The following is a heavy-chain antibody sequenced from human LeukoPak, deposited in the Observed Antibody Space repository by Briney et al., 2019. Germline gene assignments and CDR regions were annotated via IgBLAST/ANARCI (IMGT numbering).Heavy chain of an antibody. V-gene: IGHV3-7*01. D-gene: IGHD2-15*01. J-gene: IGHJ3*02. CDR2: IKQDGSEK. Sequence: GGSLRLSCAASGFTFSSYWMSWVRQAPGKGLEWVANIKQDGSEKYYVDSVKGRFTISRDNAKNSLYLQVNSLRAEDTAVYYCARGDIVVVVAADAFDIWGQGTMVTVSS. CDR3: ARGDIVVVVAADAFDI. CDR1: GFTFSSYW.